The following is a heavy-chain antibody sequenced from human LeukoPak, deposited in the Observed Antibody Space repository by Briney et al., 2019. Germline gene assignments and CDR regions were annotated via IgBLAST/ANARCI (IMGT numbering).Heavy chain of an antibody. CDR2: ISSSSSYI. V-gene: IGHV3-21*01. D-gene: IGHD5-18*01. CDR1: GFTFSSYS. Sequence: GGSLRLSCAASGFTFSSYSMNRVRQAPGKGLEWVSSISSSSSYIYYADSVKGRFTISRDNAKNSLYLQMNSLRAEDTAVYYCATSRGYSYGYLCYYMDVWGKGTTVTVSS. J-gene: IGHJ6*03. CDR3: ATSRGYSYGYLCYYMDV.